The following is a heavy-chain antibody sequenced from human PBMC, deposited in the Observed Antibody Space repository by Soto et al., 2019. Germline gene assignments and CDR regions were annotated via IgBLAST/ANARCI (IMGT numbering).Heavy chain of an antibody. Sequence: QVQLVRSGAEVKKPGASVKVSCKASGYTFTSYGISWVRQAPGQGLEWMGWISAYNGNTNYAQKLHGRGTMTTDTTTRKAYMEVRSLRSDDTAVYYCARTYDYVWGSYRYTLGYWGQGTLVTVSS. CDR2: ISAYNGNT. CDR3: ARTYDYVWGSYRYTLGY. V-gene: IGHV1-18*01. CDR1: GYTFTSYG. D-gene: IGHD3-16*02. J-gene: IGHJ1*01.